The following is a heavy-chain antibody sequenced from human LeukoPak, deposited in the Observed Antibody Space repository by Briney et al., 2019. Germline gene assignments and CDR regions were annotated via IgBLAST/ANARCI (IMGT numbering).Heavy chain of an antibody. Sequence: GGSLKISCAASGFTFSTYAMSWIRQAPGKGLEWVSAISSGGGNTDYADSVKGRFTISRDNSKNTVFLQMNSLRAEDTGVYYCANRISGSSSWGQGTLVTVSS. CDR1: GFTFSTYA. CDR3: ANRISGSSS. D-gene: IGHD3-10*01. CDR2: ISSGGGNT. V-gene: IGHV3-23*01. J-gene: IGHJ5*02.